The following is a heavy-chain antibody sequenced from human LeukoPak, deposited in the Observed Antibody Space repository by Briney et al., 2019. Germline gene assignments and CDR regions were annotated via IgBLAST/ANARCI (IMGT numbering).Heavy chain of an antibody. CDR3: ARVRDIVVVVDGAFDI. Sequence: SVKVSCKASGGTFSSYAISWVRQAPGQGLEWMGGIIPIFGTANYAQKFQGRVTITADESTSTAYMELSSLRSEDTAVYYCARVRDIVVVVDGAFDIWGQGTMVTGSS. V-gene: IGHV1-69*13. CDR2: IIPIFGTA. CDR1: GGTFSSYA. D-gene: IGHD2-15*01. J-gene: IGHJ3*02.